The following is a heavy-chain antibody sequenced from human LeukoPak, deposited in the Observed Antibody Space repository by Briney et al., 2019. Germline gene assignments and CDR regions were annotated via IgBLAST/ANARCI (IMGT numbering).Heavy chain of an antibody. CDR3: ARGVYAFDV. Sequence: PGRSLRLSCAASGFTFSSYWMTWVRQAPGTGLEWVTYMNEGGSEIYYLDSVKGRFTISRDNGKNSLYLQMNSLRVEDAAVYYCARGVYAFDVWGQGTMVTVSS. V-gene: IGHV3-7*01. D-gene: IGHD6-6*01. CDR2: MNEGGSEI. CDR1: GFTFSSYW. J-gene: IGHJ3*01.